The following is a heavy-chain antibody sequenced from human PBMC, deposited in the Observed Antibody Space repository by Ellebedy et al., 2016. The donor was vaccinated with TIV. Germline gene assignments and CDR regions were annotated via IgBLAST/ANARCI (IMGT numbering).Heavy chain of an antibody. CDR2: ISWRGHYI. J-gene: IGHJ4*02. CDR1: GFTFDDYA. D-gene: IGHD7-27*01. Sequence: SLKISXAASGFTFDDYAMHWVRQAPGKGPAWVSGISWRGHYIGYADSVRGRFTISRDNAKSSLYLQMNSLRIEDTAVYYCTKDLLRGIWGGSGRDYWGQGTLVTVSS. V-gene: IGHV3-9*01. CDR3: TKDLLRGIWGGSGRDY.